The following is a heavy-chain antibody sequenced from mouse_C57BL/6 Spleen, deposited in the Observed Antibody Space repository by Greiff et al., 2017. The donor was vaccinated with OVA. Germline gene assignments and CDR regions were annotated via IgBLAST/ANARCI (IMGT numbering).Heavy chain of an antibody. CDR2: IDASDSYT. V-gene: IGHV1-50*01. D-gene: IGHD3-2*02. CDR1: GYTFTSYW. CDR3: ARGQLRLPFDY. J-gene: IGHJ2*01. Sequence: QVQLQQPGAELVKPGASVKLSCKASGYTFTSYWMQWVKQRPGQGLEWIGEIDASDSYTNYNQKFKGKATLTVDTSSSTAYMQLSSLTSEDSAVYYCARGQLRLPFDYWGQGTTLTVSS.